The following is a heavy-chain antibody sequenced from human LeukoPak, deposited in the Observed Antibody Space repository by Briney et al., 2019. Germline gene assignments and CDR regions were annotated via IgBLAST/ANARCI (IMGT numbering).Heavy chain of an antibody. Sequence: PSQTLSLTCTVSGGSISSGGYYWSWIRQHPGKGLEWIGYIYYSGSTYYNPSLKSRVTISVDTSKNQFSLKLSSVTAADTAVYYCARDSRYDGYFDYWGQGTLVTVSS. CDR2: IYYSGST. V-gene: IGHV4-31*03. CDR1: GGSISSGGYY. CDR3: ARDSRYDGYFDY. D-gene: IGHD3-16*01. J-gene: IGHJ4*02.